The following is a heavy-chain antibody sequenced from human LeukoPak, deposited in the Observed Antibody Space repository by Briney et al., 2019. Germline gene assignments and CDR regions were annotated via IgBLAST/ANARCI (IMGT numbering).Heavy chain of an antibody. CDR3: AKEEPWYYYDSSGYFDY. CDR2: ISGSGGST. V-gene: IGHV3-23*01. Sequence: PGGSLRLSCAASGFTFSGYAMSWVRQAPGKGLEWVSAISGSGGSTYYADSVKGRFTISRDNSKNTLYLQMNSLRAEDTAVYYCAKEEPWYYYDSSGYFDYWGQGTLVTVSS. D-gene: IGHD3-22*01. J-gene: IGHJ4*02. CDR1: GFTFSGYA.